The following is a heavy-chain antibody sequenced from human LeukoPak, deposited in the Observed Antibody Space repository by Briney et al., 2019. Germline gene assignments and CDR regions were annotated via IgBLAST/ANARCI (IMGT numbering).Heavy chain of an antibody. J-gene: IGHJ4*01. V-gene: IGHV1-69*05. CDR3: ARVKRVWRSSAATKPGYPGLYLDY. Sequence: SVKVSCKASGGTFSSYVISWVRQAPGQGLEWMGGIIPIFGTANYAQKFQGRVTITTDESTSTAYMELSSLRSEDTAVYYCARVKRVWRSSAATKPGYPGLYLDYLVHGTLVTVSS. D-gene: IGHD3-9*01. CDR2: IIPIFGTA. CDR1: GGTFSSYV.